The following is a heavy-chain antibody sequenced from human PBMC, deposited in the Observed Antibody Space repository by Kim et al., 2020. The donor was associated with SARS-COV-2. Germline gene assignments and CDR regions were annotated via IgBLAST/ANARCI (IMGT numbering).Heavy chain of an antibody. CDR3: ARALLDHLTGYYPSWYWYFDL. Sequence: GGSLRLSCAASGFTFSSYWMSWVRQAPGKGLEWVANIKQDGSEKYYVDSVKGRFTISRDNAKNSLYLQMNSLRAEDTAVYYCARALLDHLTGYYPSWYWYFDLWGRGTLVTVSS. J-gene: IGHJ2*01. V-gene: IGHV3-7*01. CDR1: GFTFSSYW. D-gene: IGHD3-9*01. CDR2: IKQDGSEK.